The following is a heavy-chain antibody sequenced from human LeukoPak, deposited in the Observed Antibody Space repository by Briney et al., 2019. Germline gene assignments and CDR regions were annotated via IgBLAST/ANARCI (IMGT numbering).Heavy chain of an antibody. Sequence: SETLSLTCTVSGGSISSHYWSWIRQPPGKGLEWIGYIYYSGSTNYNPSLKSRVTISVDTSKNQFSLKLSSVTAADTAVYYCAREVRYYDFWSGYYYYYYMDVWGKRTTVTISS. CDR2: IYYSGST. CDR3: AREVRYYDFWSGYYYYYYMDV. D-gene: IGHD3-3*01. CDR1: GGSISSHY. J-gene: IGHJ6*03. V-gene: IGHV4-59*11.